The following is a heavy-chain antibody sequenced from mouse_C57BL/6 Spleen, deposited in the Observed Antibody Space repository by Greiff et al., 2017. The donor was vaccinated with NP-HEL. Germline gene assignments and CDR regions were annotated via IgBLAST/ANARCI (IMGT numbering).Heavy chain of an antibody. Sequence: EVQLQQSGPVLVKPGASVKMSCKASGYTFTDYYMNWVKQSHGKSLEWIGVINPYNGGTSYNQKFKGKATLTVDKSSSTAYMELNSLTSEDSAVYYCARSIGRQLRLYAMDYWGQGTSVTVSS. CDR1: GYTFTDYY. D-gene: IGHD3-2*02. CDR2: INPYNGGT. V-gene: IGHV1-19*01. J-gene: IGHJ4*01. CDR3: ARSIGRQLRLYAMDY.